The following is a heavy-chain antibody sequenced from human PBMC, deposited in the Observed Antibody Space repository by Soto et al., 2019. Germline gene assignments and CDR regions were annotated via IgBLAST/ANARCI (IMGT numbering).Heavy chain of an antibody. Sequence: SETLSLTCTVSGGSISSSGYYWGWIRQPPGKGQEWIGYFYYSGSTHYNPSLKSRVTISVDSSKNQFSLHLSSLTAADTAVYYCASHRGFCSTTSCHFTNAFDYWGQGTLVTVSS. D-gene: IGHD2-2*01. V-gene: IGHV4-39*07. CDR3: ASHRGFCSTTSCHFTNAFDY. CDR2: FYYSGST. J-gene: IGHJ4*01. CDR1: GGSISSSGYY.